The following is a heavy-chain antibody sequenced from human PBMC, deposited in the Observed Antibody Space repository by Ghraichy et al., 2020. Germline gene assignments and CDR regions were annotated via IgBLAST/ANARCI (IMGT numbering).Heavy chain of an antibody. D-gene: IGHD6-19*01. J-gene: IGHJ4*02. CDR1: GFTFSDYY. V-gene: IGHV3-11*05. CDR3: ARGRGGSGWTFDY. CDR2: ISGDSYYT. Sequence: GESLNISCAASGFTFSDYYLSWIRQAPGKGLEWVSYISGDSYYTNDADSVKGRFTVSRDSATNSLFLQMNSLRAEDTAVYYFARGRGGSGWTFDYWGQGSLVTVSS.